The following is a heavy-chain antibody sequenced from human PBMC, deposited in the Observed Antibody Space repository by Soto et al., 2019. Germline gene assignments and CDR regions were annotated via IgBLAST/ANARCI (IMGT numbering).Heavy chain of an antibody. CDR1: GYTFTSYG. Sequence: QVQLVQSGAEVKKPGASVKVSCKASGYTFTSYGISWVRQAPGQGLEWMGWISPYNDDTNYALNLKGRVTMTTDTSTSTDYMELRSLKTDDTAVYYCAREIQQLAAIDYWGQGTLVTVSS. D-gene: IGHD6-6*01. CDR3: AREIQQLAAIDY. CDR2: ISPYNDDT. J-gene: IGHJ4*02. V-gene: IGHV1-18*01.